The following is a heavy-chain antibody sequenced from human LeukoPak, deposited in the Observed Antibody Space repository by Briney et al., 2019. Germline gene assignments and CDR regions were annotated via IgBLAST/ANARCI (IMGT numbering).Heavy chain of an antibody. Sequence: ASVKVSCKASGYTFTGYYMHWVRQAPGQGLEWMGWINTNNGDNNGDTNYAQKLQGRATLTTDTSTSTAYMELRSLRSDDTAVYYCARCPCCDRTFDYWGQGTLVTVSS. D-gene: IGHD3-22*01. J-gene: IGHJ4*02. CDR3: ARCPCCDRTFDY. CDR1: GYTFTGYY. V-gene: IGHV1-18*04. CDR2: INTNNGDNNGDT.